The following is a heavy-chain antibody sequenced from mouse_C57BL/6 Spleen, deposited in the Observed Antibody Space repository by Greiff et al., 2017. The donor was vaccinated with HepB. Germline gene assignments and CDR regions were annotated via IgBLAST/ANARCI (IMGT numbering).Heavy chain of an antibody. Sequence: VQLQQSGAELVKPGASVKLSCKASGYTFTSYWMQWVKQRPGQGLEWLGEIDPSDSYTNYNQKFKGKATLTVDTSSSTAYMQLSSLPSEDSAVYYCARGMTTVVPGDLDYWGQGTTLTVSS. D-gene: IGHD1-1*01. CDR3: ARGMTTVVPGDLDY. J-gene: IGHJ2*01. V-gene: IGHV1-50*01. CDR1: GYTFTSYW. CDR2: IDPSDSYT.